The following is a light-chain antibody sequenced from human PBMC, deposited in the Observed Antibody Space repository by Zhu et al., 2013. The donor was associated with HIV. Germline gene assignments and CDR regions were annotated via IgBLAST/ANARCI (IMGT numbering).Light chain of an antibody. J-gene: IGKJ4*01. Sequence: DIQMTQSPSTVSASVGDRVTITCRASESISKLLAWYQQKPGKAPKLLIYDGSTVESGVPSRFSGSGFGTDFTLTISSLQPDDFATYYCQQYNSYSPLTFGGGTKVEI. V-gene: IGKV1-5*01. CDR3: QQYNSYSPLT. CDR2: DGS. CDR1: ESISKL.